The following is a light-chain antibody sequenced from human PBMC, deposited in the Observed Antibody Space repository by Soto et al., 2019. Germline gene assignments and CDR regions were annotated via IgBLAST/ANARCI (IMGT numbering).Light chain of an antibody. V-gene: IGKV3-20*01. CDR2: VAS. CDR1: QSISSDY. J-gene: IGKJ1*01. CDR3: QHYDSSLWT. Sequence: EIVLTQSPGTLSLSPGERATLSCRASQSISSDYLVWYQQKPGQAPRLLIYVASSRATGIPDRFSGSGSGTDFTLTISRLEPEDFAVYYCQHYDSSLWTFGQGTKVDIK.